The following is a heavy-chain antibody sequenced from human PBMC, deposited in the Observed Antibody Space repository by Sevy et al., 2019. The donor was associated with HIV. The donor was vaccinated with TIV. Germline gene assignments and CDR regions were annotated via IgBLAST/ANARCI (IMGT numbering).Heavy chain of an antibody. CDR2: ISSNWGST. J-gene: IGHJ4*02. D-gene: IGHD3-16*02. CDR1: GFTFSSYA. CDR3: VKDLMITFGGVIATDY. V-gene: IGHV3-64D*06. Sequence: GGSLRLSCSASGFTFSSYAMHWVRQAPGKGLEYVSAISSNWGSTYYADSVKGRFTISRDNSKNTLYLQMSSLRAEDTAVYYCVKDLMITFGGVIATDYWGQGTLVTVSS.